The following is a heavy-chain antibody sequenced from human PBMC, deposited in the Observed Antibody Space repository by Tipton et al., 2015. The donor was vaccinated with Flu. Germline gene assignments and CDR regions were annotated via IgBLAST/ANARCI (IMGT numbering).Heavy chain of an antibody. CDR3: ARGYYYDSSGYPKLVDY. V-gene: IGHV1-8*01. CDR1: GYTFISYD. D-gene: IGHD3-22*01. CDR2: MNPNSGNT. J-gene: IGHJ4*02. Sequence: QLVQSGAEVKKPGASVKVSCKASGYTFISYDINWVRQATGQGLEWMGWMNPNSGNTGYAQKFQGRVTMTRNTSISTAYMELTSLGSEDTAAYYCARGYYYDSSGYPKLVDYWGQGNLVTVSS.